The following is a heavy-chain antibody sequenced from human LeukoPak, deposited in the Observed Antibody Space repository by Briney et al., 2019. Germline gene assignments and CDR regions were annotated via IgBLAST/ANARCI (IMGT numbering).Heavy chain of an antibody. V-gene: IGHV3-74*01. CDR3: ATGHSYGYDY. J-gene: IGHJ4*02. CDR1: GLTFSDFW. CDR2: VKGDGRTT. D-gene: IGHD5-18*01. Sequence: GGSLRLSCAASGLTFSDFWMHWVRQPPGKGLVWVALVKGDGRTTIYADSVKGRFTISRDDAKNTLYLQMNSLRADDSGVYYCATGHSYGYDYWGQGVLVTVSS.